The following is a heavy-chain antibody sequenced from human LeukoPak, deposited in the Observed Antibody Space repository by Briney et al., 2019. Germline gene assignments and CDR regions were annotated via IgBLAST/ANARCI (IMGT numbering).Heavy chain of an antibody. CDR3: AHRRKYSSSRMNWFDP. CDR1: GFSLSTSGVG. Sequence: SGPTLVKPTQTLTLTCTFSGFSLSTSGVGVGWIRQPPGKALEWLALIYWDDDKRYSPSLKSRLTITKDTSKNQVVLTMTNMDPVDTATYYCAHRRKYSSSRMNWFDPWGQGTLVTVSS. V-gene: IGHV2-5*02. D-gene: IGHD6-13*01. CDR2: IYWDDDK. J-gene: IGHJ5*02.